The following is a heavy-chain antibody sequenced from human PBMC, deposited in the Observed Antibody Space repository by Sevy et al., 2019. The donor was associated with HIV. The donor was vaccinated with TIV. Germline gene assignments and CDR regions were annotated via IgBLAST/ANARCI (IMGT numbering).Heavy chain of an antibody. J-gene: IGHJ4*02. Sequence: GGSLRLSCAASGFTFSSYAMNWVRQAPGRGLEWVSGISGSGGSTYYTDSMRGRFTITRDNSKNTLFLQMNNLRAEDTAVYYCAKAPFAGNRGHFDYWGRGTLVTVSS. CDR1: GFTFSSYA. V-gene: IGHV3-23*01. CDR2: ISGSGGST. CDR3: AKAPFAGNRGHFDY. D-gene: IGHD3-10*01.